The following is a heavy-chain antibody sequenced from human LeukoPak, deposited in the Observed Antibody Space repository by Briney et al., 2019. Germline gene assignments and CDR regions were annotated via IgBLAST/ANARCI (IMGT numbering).Heavy chain of an antibody. V-gene: IGHV3-7*01. Sequence: GGSLRLSCAASGFTFSSYWMSWVRQAPGKGLEWVANIKQDGSEKYYVDSVKGRLTISRDNAKNSLYLQMNSLRAEDTAVYYCARVEYDFWSGLDPRGAPDYWGQGTLVTVSS. CDR2: IKQDGSEK. CDR3: ARVEYDFWSGLDPRGAPDY. J-gene: IGHJ4*02. D-gene: IGHD3-3*01. CDR1: GFTFSSYW.